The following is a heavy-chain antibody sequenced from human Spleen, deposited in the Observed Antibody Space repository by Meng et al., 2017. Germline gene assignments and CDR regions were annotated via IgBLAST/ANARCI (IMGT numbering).Heavy chain of an antibody. D-gene: IGHD2-2*03. J-gene: IGHJ4*02. Sequence: GESLKISCAASGFTFRSYAMSWVRQAPGKGLEWVSYISSSGSTIYYADSVKGRFTISRDNAKNSLYLQMNSLRAEDTAVYYCARVDRDGKNGDYWGQGTLVTVSS. CDR3: ARVDRDGKNGDY. CDR1: GFTFRSYA. CDR2: ISSSGSTI. V-gene: IGHV3-48*03.